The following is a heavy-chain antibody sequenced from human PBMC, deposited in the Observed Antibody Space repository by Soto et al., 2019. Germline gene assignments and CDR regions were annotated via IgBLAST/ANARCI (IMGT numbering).Heavy chain of an antibody. Sequence: ASVKVSCKASGYTFTSYAMHWVRQAPGQRLEWIGWINAGNGNTKYSQKFQGRVTITRDTSASTAYMELSSLRSEDTAVYYCARGSDIVVVVAATHFDYWGQGTLVTVSS. CDR1: GYTFTSYA. J-gene: IGHJ4*02. CDR3: ARGSDIVVVVAATHFDY. CDR2: INAGNGNT. D-gene: IGHD2-15*01. V-gene: IGHV1-3*01.